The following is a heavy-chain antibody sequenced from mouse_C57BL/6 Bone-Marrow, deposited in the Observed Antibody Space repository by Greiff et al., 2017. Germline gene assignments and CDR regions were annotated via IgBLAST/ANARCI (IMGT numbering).Heavy chain of an antibody. CDR2: INPGSGGT. Sequence: VKLMESGAELVRPGTSVKVSCKASGYAFTNYLIEWVKQRPGQGLEWIGMINPGSGGTNYNEKFKGKATLTADKSSSTAYMQLSSLTSEDSAVYFCATRRFAYWGQGTLVTVSA. CDR3: ATRRFAY. CDR1: GYAFTNYL. V-gene: IGHV1-54*01. J-gene: IGHJ3*01. D-gene: IGHD3-3*01.